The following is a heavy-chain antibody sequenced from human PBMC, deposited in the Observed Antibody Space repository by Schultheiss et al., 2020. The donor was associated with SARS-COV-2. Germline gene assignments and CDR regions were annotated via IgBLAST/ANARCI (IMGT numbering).Heavy chain of an antibody. V-gene: IGHV3-11*06. CDR1: GFTVSSNY. CDR2: ISSSSSYT. J-gene: IGHJ4*02. CDR3: ARVGSVALTDY. Sequence: GGSLRLSCAASGFTVSSNYMSWIRQAPGKGLEWVSYISSSSSYTNYADSVKGRFTISRDNAKNSLYLQMNSLRAEDTAVYYCARVGSVALTDYWGQGTLVTVSS. D-gene: IGHD6-19*01.